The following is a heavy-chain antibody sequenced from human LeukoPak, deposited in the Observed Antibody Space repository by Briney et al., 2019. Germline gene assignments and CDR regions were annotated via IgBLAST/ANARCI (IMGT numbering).Heavy chain of an antibody. CDR2: IYHSGST. V-gene: IGHV4-38-2*02. J-gene: IGHJ4*02. CDR3: ARGGVWYSGSYYGSYSHFDY. CDR1: GYSISSGYY. Sequence: SETLSLTCTVSGYSISSGYYWGWIRQPPGKGLEWIGSIYHSGSTYYNPSLKSRVTISVDTSKNQFSLKLSSVTAADTAVYYCARGGVWYSGSYYGSYSHFDYWGQGTLVTVSS. D-gene: IGHD1-26*01.